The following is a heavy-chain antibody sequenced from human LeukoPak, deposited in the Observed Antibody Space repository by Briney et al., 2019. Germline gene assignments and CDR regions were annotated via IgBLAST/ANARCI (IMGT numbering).Heavy chain of an antibody. CDR3: AREGTAMVGDAFDI. CDR2: ICYSGST. J-gene: IGHJ3*02. V-gene: IGHV4-59*01. D-gene: IGHD5-18*01. Sequence: SETLSLTCTVSGGSISSYYWSWIRQPPGKGLEWIGYICYSGSTNYNPSLKSRVTISVDTSKNQFSLKLSSVTAADTAVYYCAREGTAMVGDAFDIWGQGTMVTVSS. CDR1: GGSISSYY.